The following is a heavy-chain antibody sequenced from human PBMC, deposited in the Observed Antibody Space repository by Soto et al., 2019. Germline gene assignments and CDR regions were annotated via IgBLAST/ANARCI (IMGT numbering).Heavy chain of an antibody. Sequence: SETLSLTCAVSGGSISSGGYSWSWIRQPPGKGLEWIGYIYHSGSTYYNPSLKSRVTISVDRSKNQFSLKLSSVTAADTAVYYCARWAGNWNYEGYGMDVWGQGTTVTVS. J-gene: IGHJ6*02. V-gene: IGHV4-30-2*01. CDR1: GGSISSGGYS. D-gene: IGHD1-7*01. CDR2: IYHSGST. CDR3: ARWAGNWNYEGYGMDV.